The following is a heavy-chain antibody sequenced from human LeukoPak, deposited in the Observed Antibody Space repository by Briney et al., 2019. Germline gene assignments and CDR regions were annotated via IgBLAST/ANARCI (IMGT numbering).Heavy chain of an antibody. CDR3: ARDLIPFYDSSGYYRTYNWFDP. CDR1: GITFESRN. CDR2: ISANGGST. Sequence: GGSLRLSCAASGITFESRNMHWVRQVPGKGLEWISYISANGGSTYYADSVKGRFTISRDDAKNSLYLQMNSLRAEDTAVYYCARDLIPFYDSSGYYRTYNWFDPWGQGTLVTVSS. V-gene: IGHV3-48*01. J-gene: IGHJ5*02. D-gene: IGHD3-22*01.